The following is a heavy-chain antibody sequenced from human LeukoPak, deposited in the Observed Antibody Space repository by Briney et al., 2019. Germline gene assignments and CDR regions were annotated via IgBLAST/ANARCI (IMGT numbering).Heavy chain of an antibody. CDR3: ARVWEQLVPDY. CDR2: ISAYNGNT. Sequence: ASVKASCKASGYTFTSYGISWVRQAPGHGLEWMGWISAYNGNTNYAQKLQGRVTMTTDTSTSTAYMELRSLRSDDTAVYYCARVWEQLVPDYWGQGTLVTVSS. J-gene: IGHJ4*02. D-gene: IGHD6-13*01. CDR1: GYTFTSYG. V-gene: IGHV1-18*01.